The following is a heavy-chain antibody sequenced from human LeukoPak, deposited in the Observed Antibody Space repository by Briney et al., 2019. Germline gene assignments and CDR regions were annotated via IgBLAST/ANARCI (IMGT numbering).Heavy chain of an antibody. D-gene: IGHD2-8*01. CDR3: AKWGYCTNGVCYNYYYYGMDV. J-gene: IGHJ6*02. CDR2: IGGDGGIT. CDR1: GFTFSSYG. V-gene: IGHV3-23*01. Sequence: GGSLRLSCAASGFTFSSYGMSWVRQAPGKGLEWVSSIGGDGGITYYADSVKGRYTIYRDNSKNTLYMQMNSLRAEDTAVYYCAKWGYCTNGVCYNYYYYGMDVWGQGTTVTVSS.